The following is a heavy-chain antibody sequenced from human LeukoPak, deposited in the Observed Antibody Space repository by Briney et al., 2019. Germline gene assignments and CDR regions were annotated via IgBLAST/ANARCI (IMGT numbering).Heavy chain of an antibody. V-gene: IGHV4-34*01. J-gene: IGHJ4*02. CDR2: INHSGST. D-gene: IGHD3-9*01. CDR1: GGSFSGYY. CDR3: ARDQLHYDILTGYYNVGYFDY. Sequence: SETLSLTCAVYGGSFSGYYWSWIRQPPGKGLEWIGEINHSGSTNYNPSLKSRVTISVDTSKNQFSLKLSSVTAADTAVYYCARDQLHYDILTGYYNVGYFDYWGQGTLVTVSS.